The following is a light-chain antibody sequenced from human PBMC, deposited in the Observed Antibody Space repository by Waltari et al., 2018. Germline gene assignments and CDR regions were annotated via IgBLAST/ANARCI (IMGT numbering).Light chain of an antibody. J-gene: IGLJ1*01. CDR1: SGDIGNYNL. V-gene: IGLV2-23*01. CDR2: EDK. Sequence: QSALTQPASVSGSPGQSITIFCTETSGDIGNYNLVSWYQQHPGKVPKLMIYEDKKRPLGVSNRFSGSKSGNTASLIISGLQTEDEADYYCYSYAGRSSFVFGTGTKVTVL. CDR3: YSYAGRSSFV.